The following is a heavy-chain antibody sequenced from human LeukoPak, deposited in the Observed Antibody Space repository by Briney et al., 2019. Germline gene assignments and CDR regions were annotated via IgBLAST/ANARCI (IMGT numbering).Heavy chain of an antibody. CDR1: GYSISSGYY. V-gene: IGHV3-21*04. Sequence: ETLSLTCTVSGYSISSGYYWGWVRQAPGKGLEWVSSISSSSSYIYYADSVKGRFTISRDNSKNTLYLQMNSLRAEDTAVYYCAPKVVVTGELRFDPWGQGTLVTVSS. J-gene: IGHJ5*02. CDR2: ISSSSSYI. CDR3: APKVVVTGELRFDP. D-gene: IGHD2-21*02.